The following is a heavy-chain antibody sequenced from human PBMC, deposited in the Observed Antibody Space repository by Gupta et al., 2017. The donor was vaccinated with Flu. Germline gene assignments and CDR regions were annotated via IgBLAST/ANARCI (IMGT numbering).Heavy chain of an antibody. Sequence: GLEWMGWINPNSGGTNYAQKFQGRVTMTRDTSISTAYMELSRLRSDDTAVYYCARDRDFWSGYSAAYYYGMDVWGQGTTVTVSS. D-gene: IGHD3-3*01. CDR3: ARDRDFWSGYSAAYYYGMDV. J-gene: IGHJ6*02. V-gene: IGHV1-2*02. CDR2: INPNSGGT.